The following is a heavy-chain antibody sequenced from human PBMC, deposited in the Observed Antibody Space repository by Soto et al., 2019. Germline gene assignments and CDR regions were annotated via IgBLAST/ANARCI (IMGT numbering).Heavy chain of an antibody. CDR1: GYTFTSYD. Sequence: ASVKVSCTASGYTFTSYDINWVRQATGQGLEWMGWMNPKSGNTGYAQKFQGRVTMTRNTSISTAYMELSSLRSEDTAVYYRARGNYCSGGSCYVYAFDIWGQGTMVTVSS. V-gene: IGHV1-8*01. D-gene: IGHD2-15*01. CDR3: ARGNYCSGGSCYVYAFDI. J-gene: IGHJ3*02. CDR2: MNPKSGNT.